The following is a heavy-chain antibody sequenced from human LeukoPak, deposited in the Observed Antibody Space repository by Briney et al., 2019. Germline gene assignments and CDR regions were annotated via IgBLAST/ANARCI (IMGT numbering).Heavy chain of an antibody. Sequence: GGSLRLSCAASGFTFSSYAVSWVRQAPGKGLDWVSAISGSGGSTYYADSVKGRFTISRDNSKNTLYLQMNSLRAEDTAVYYCARDYCSSTSCYIYYGMDVWGQGTTVTVSS. CDR2: ISGSGGST. D-gene: IGHD2-2*02. J-gene: IGHJ6*02. V-gene: IGHV3-23*01. CDR3: ARDYCSSTSCYIYYGMDV. CDR1: GFTFSSYA.